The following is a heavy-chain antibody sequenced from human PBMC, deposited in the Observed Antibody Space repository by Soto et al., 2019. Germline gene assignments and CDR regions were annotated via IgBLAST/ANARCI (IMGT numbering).Heavy chain of an antibody. CDR2: TDYSGNT. D-gene: IGHD6-19*01. J-gene: IGHJ4*02. CDR3: ARAVGDPLYYLDY. Sequence: QVQLQESGPGLVRPSETLSLTCTVSSDSISSYYWIWIRQSPGKGLEWIGYTDYSGNTNYNPSLKSRVTISGDTSKNQFALRLRSLTASDTAVYYCARAVGDPLYYLDYWGQGTLVTVSS. CDR1: SDSISSYY. V-gene: IGHV4-59*08.